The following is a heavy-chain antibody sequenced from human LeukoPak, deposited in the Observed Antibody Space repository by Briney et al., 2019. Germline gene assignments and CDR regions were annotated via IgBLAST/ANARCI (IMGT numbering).Heavy chain of an antibody. CDR1: GGSFSGYY. D-gene: IGHD3-10*01. Sequence: PSETLSLTCAVYGGSFSGYYWSWIRQPPGKGLESIGEINHSGSTNYNPSLTSRVTIPVDTSKNQFSLKLSSVTAVDSAVYYCARDASGIYGTGHAGMDVWGQGTTVTVSS. J-gene: IGHJ6*02. V-gene: IGHV4-34*01. CDR2: INHSGST. CDR3: ARDASGIYGTGHAGMDV.